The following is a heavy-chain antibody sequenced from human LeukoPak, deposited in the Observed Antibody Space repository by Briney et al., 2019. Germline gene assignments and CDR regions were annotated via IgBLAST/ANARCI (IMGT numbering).Heavy chain of an antibody. D-gene: IGHD2-2*01. CDR3: AKEPREYCSSTSCPNWFDS. V-gene: IGHV3-23*01. CDR2: ISASGGTT. CDR1: GFTFNNYA. J-gene: IGHJ5*01. Sequence: GGSLRLSCAASGFTFNNYAMSWVRQAPGKGREWVSAISASGGTTYYADSVKGRFTISRDNSENTLFLQMNSLRAEDTAVYYCAKEPREYCSSTSCPNWFDSWGQGTLVTVSS.